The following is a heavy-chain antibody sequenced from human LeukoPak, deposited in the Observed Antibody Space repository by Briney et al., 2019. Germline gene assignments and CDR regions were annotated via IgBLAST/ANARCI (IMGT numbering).Heavy chain of an antibody. Sequence: KASETLSLTCAVYGGSFSGYYWSWIRQPPGEGLEWIGEINHSGSTNYNPSLKSRVTISVDTSKNQFSPKLSSVTAADTAVYYCARLGYFAIWGQGTMVTVSS. CDR3: ARLGYFAI. D-gene: IGHD2-15*01. CDR2: INHSGST. CDR1: GGSFSGYY. J-gene: IGHJ3*02. V-gene: IGHV4-34*01.